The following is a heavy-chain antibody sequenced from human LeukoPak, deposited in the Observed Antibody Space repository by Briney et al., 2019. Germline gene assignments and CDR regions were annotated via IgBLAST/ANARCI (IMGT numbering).Heavy chain of an antibody. Sequence: SETLSLTCTVSGGSISTSDYYWGWIRQPPEMGLEWIGSISYSGRAYYNPSLKSRITISVDTSKNQFSLKLSSVTAADTAVYYCATYYDSSDYKWNYWGQGTLVTVSS. J-gene: IGHJ4*02. CDR3: ATYYDSSDYKWNY. CDR2: ISYSGRA. D-gene: IGHD3-22*01. V-gene: IGHV4-39*01. CDR1: GGSISTSDYY.